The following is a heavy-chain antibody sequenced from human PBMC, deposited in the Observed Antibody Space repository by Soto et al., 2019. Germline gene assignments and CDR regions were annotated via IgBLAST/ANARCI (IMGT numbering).Heavy chain of an antibody. CDR2: IKSKTDGGTT. Sequence: PGGSLRLSCAASGFTFSNAWMNWVRQAPGKGLEWVGRIKSKTDGGTTDYAAPVKGRFTISRDDSKNTLYLQMNSLKTEDTAVYYCTTFINMYYYDSSGYYFDYWGQGTLVTVSS. CDR3: TTFINMYYYDSSGYYFDY. CDR1: GFTFSNAW. D-gene: IGHD3-22*01. V-gene: IGHV3-15*07. J-gene: IGHJ4*02.